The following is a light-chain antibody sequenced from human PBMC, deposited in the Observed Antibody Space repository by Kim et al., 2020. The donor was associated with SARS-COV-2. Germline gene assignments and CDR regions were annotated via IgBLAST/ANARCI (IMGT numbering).Light chain of an antibody. J-gene: IGLJ1*01. CDR3: QAWDSSTVV. CDR1: KLGDKY. V-gene: IGLV3-1*01. CDR2: QDS. Sequence: SYELTQPPSVSVSPGQTASITCSGDKLGDKYACWYQQKPGQSPVLVTYQDSKRPSGIPERFSGSNSGNTATLTISGTQAMDEADYYCQAWDSSTVVFGTG.